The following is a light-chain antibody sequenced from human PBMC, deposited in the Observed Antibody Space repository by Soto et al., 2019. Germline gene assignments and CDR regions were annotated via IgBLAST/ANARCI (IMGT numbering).Light chain of an antibody. CDR3: QHYQSGHPIT. Sequence: EILLTQSPDTLSLSPGERATLSCRAAQSVGTRLAWYQHKTGQAPRLLISGASSRATGIPDRFTGSGSETSFTLTISRLEPEDFALHYCQHYQSGHPITFGQGTRLDIK. CDR2: GAS. CDR1: QSVGTRL. J-gene: IGKJ5*01. V-gene: IGKV3-20*01.